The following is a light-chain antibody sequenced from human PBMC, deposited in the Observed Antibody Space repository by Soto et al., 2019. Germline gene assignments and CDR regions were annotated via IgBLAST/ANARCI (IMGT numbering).Light chain of an antibody. CDR3: VLYMGSGIWV. CDR1: SGSVSSTNY. J-gene: IGLJ3*02. CDR2: STN. Sequence: QAVVTQEPSFSVSPGGTVTLTCGLSSGSVSSTNYPSWYQLTPGQAPRTLIYSTNTRSSGVPDRFSGSILGNTAALTIPGAKADDGSDDYCVLYMGSGIWVFGGATKLTVL. V-gene: IGLV8-61*01.